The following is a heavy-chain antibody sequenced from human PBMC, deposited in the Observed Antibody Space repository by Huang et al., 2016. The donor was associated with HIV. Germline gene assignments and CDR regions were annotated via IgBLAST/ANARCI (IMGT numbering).Heavy chain of an antibody. Sequence: QVQLVESGGGVVQPGRSLRLSCAAFGFTFNKFDMHWVRQATGKGWEWVAIISDDGSSKYHADSVKGRFTISRDNSKNTMYLQMNSLRVEDTAVYYCAKDGRGSGTYYDYFEYWGQGTLVTVSS. CDR1: GFTFNKFD. J-gene: IGHJ4*02. D-gene: IGHD1-26*01. V-gene: IGHV3-30*18. CDR3: AKDGRGSGTYYDYFEY. CDR2: ISDDGSSK.